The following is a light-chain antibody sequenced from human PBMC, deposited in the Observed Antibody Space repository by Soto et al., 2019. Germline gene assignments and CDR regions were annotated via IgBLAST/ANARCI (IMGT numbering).Light chain of an antibody. J-gene: IGKJ2*01. CDR2: AAS. V-gene: IGKV1-39*01. Sequence: DIQMTQSPSSLSASVGDRVTITCRASQAIGIYLNWYQVKPGKAPKLLIYAASTLETGVPSRFRGGRSATDFTLTINSLQPEDFATYYCQQTSTSPIVGQGPKLQI. CDR1: QAIGIY. CDR3: QQTSTSPI.